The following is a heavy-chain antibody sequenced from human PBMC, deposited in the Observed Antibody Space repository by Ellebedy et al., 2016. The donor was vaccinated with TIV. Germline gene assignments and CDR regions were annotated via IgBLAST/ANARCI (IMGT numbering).Heavy chain of an antibody. J-gene: IGHJ4*02. D-gene: IGHD6-13*01. CDR3: AKFTTWYPFDY. Sequence: GGSLRLSCAASGFTFSSYWMHWVRQAPGMGLEWLSCVSGDGSRTSYADAVKGRFTISRDNARNSLYLQMNSLRVEDTALYFCAKFTTWYPFDYWGPGILVTVSS. CDR2: VSGDGSRT. CDR1: GFTFSSYW. V-gene: IGHV3-74*01.